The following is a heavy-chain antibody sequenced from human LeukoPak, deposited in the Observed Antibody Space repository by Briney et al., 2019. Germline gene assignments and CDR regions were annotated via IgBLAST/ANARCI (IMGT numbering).Heavy chain of an antibody. Sequence: GASVNVSCKASGYTFTNYGISWVRQAPGQGLEWMGWISAYNGNTNYAQKLQGRVTMTTDTSTSTASMELRSLRSDDTAVYYCARDGWRAQMVRGVIIGGPYYFDYWGQGTLVTVSS. J-gene: IGHJ4*02. CDR3: ARDGWRAQMVRGVIIGGPYYFDY. CDR2: ISAYNGNT. CDR1: GYTFTNYG. V-gene: IGHV1-18*01. D-gene: IGHD3-10*01.